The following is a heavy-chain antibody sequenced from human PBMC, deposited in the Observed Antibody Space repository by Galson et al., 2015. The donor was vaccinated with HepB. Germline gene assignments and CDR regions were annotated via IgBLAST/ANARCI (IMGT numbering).Heavy chain of an antibody. V-gene: IGHV3-23*01. Sequence: SLRLSCAASGFTFSSYAMSWVRQAPGKGLEWVSSISGSTDTTYYADSVNGRFTISRDNSKSTLFLQLNSLTVEDTAEYYCAKGTYDDYRGFDYWGQGTLVTVSS. CDR2: ISGSTDTT. D-gene: IGHD4-17*01. CDR3: AKGTYDDYRGFDY. J-gene: IGHJ4*02. CDR1: GFTFSSYA.